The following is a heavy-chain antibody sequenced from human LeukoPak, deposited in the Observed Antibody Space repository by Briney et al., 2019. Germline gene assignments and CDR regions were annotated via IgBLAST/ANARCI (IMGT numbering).Heavy chain of an antibody. V-gene: IGHV3-74*01. CDR2: IDIDGSST. J-gene: IGHJ4*02. Sequence: GGSLRLSCAAYGFTFGSYWMHWVRQAPGKGLVWVSRIDIDGSSTSDADSVRGRVTISRVNAKNTLYLQMNSLGADDTAVYYCARAGYCSGGSCYFDYWGQGTQVIVSS. CDR1: GFTFGSYW. D-gene: IGHD2-15*01. CDR3: ARAGYCSGGSCYFDY.